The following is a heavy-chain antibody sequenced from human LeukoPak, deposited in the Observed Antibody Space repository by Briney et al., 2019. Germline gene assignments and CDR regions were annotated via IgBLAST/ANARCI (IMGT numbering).Heavy chain of an antibody. Sequence: PGGSLRLSCAASGFTFNSYWMSWVRQAPGKGLEWVANIKQDVNEKYYVDSVKGRFTISRDNAKNSLYLQMNSLRAEDTAVYYCARESRGYDILTGKYHRGYYSYYMDVRGKGTTVTVSS. CDR1: GFTFNSYW. D-gene: IGHD3-9*01. J-gene: IGHJ6*03. CDR3: ARESRGYDILTGKYHRGYYSYYMDV. V-gene: IGHV3-7*01. CDR2: IKQDVNEK.